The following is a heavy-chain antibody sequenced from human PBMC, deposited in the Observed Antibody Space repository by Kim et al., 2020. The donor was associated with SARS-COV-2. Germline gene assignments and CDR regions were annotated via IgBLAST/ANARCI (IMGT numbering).Heavy chain of an antibody. D-gene: IGHD3-10*01. J-gene: IGHJ4*01. CDR1: GFTFSSYA. Sequence: GGSLRLSCAASGFTFSSYAMHWVRQAPGKGLEWVAVISYDGSNKYYADSVKGRFTISRDNSKNTLYLQMNSLRAEDTAVYYCARAELLWFGESLPFDYWG. CDR2: ISYDGSNK. V-gene: IGHV3-30*04. CDR3: ARAELLWFGESLPFDY.